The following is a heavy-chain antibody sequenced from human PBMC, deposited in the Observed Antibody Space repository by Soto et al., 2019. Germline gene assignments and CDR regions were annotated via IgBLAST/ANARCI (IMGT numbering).Heavy chain of an antibody. Sequence: QVQLVESGGGVVQPGRARRLSCAASGFTFSSYGMHGVRQAPGTGLEWVAVISYDGSNKYYADSVKGRFTISRDNSKNTLYLQMNSLRAEDTSVYYWAKAKSLAATIYEIFDYWGQGTLVTVSS. CDR2: ISYDGSNK. V-gene: IGHV3-30*18. CDR3: AKAKSLAATIYEIFDY. CDR1: GFTFSSYG. D-gene: IGHD2-15*01. J-gene: IGHJ4*02.